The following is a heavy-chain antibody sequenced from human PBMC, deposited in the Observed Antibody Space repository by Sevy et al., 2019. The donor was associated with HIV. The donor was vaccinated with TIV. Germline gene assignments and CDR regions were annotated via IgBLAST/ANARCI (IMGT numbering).Heavy chain of an antibody. Sequence: GGSLRLSCAASGFIFSDYGMNWVRQAPGKGLEWVSSISSSGSYIYYGDSMKGRFTISRDNAKNSLFLQMNSLRAEDTAVNYCGGEDNSNNYFSAMNVWGQGTTVT. J-gene: IGHJ6*02. V-gene: IGHV3-21*01. CDR2: ISSSGSYI. CDR3: GGEDNSNNYFSAMNV. D-gene: IGHD3-10*01. CDR1: GFIFSDYG.